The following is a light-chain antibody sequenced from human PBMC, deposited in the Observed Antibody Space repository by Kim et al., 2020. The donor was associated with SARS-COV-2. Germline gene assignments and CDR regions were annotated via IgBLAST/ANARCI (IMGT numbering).Light chain of an antibody. CDR1: NIGRKR. Sequence: AQGKTARITGGGKNIGRKRVHWYQQKPGQAPVLVIYYDSDRPSGSPGRFSGSNSGNTATLTISRVEAGDEAEYYCQVWDSSSDQRVFGGGTQLTVL. CDR3: QVWDSSSDQRV. J-gene: IGLJ3*02. V-gene: IGLV3-21*04. CDR2: YDS.